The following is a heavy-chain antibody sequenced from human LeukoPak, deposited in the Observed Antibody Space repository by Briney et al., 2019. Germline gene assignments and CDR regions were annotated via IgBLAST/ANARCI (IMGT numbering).Heavy chain of an antibody. CDR3: ARDYNYDSSGYYGY. D-gene: IGHD3-22*01. Sequence: GGSLRLSCAASGFTFSSYAMSWVRQAPGKGLEWVSAISGSGGSTYYADSVKGRFTISRDNSKNTLYLQMNSLRAEDTAVYYCARDYNYDSSGYYGYWGQGTLVTVSS. J-gene: IGHJ4*02. CDR1: GFTFSSYA. CDR2: ISGSGGST. V-gene: IGHV3-23*01.